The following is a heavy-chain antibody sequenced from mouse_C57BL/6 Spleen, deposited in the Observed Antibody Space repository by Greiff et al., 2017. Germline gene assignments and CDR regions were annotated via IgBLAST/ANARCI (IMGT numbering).Heavy chain of an antibody. D-gene: IGHD3-2*02. J-gene: IGHJ2*01. CDR3: AREQAFYYFDY. CDR1: GYTFTSYW. V-gene: IGHV1-59*01. CDR2: IDPSDSYT. Sequence: QVQLQQPGAELVRPGTSVKLSCKASGYTFTSYWMHWVKQRPGQGLEWIGVIDPSDSYTNYNQKFKGKATLTVDTSSSTAYMQLSSLTSEDSAVYYCAREQAFYYFDYWGQGTTLTVSS.